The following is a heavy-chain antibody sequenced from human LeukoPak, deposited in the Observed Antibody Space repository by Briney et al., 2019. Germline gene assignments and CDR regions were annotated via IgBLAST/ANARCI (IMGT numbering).Heavy chain of an antibody. V-gene: IGHV1-46*01. J-gene: IGHJ4*02. CDR3: ARDAHAYYDYVWGSYRYPYYFDY. CDR2: INPSGGST. Sequence: GASVKVSCKASGYTFTSYYMHWVRQAPGQGLEWMGIINPSGGSTSYAQKFQGRVTITRDTSASTAYMELSSLRSEDTAVYYCARDAHAYYDYVWGSYRYPYYFDYWGQGTLVTVSS. D-gene: IGHD3-16*02. CDR1: GYTFTSYY.